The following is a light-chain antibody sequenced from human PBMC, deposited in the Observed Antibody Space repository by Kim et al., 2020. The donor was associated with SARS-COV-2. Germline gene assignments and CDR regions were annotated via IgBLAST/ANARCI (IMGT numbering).Light chain of an antibody. CDR2: GAS. J-gene: IGKJ4*01. V-gene: IGKV3-20*01. CDR1: HSVSSSY. Sequence: PGDRASLSCRASHSVSSSYLAWYQQKPGQAPRLLIYGASSRATGIPDRFSGSGSRTDFTLTISRLEPEDVAVYYCQQYGSSPLTFGGGTKVE. CDR3: QQYGSSPLT.